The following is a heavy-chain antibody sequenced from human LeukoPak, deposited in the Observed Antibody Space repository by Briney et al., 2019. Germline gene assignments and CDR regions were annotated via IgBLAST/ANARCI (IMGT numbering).Heavy chain of an antibody. CDR3: AREGDYVWGSYRLPLDY. CDR2: ISAYNGNT. V-gene: IGHV1-18*01. J-gene: IGHJ4*02. CDR1: GYTFTSYG. D-gene: IGHD3-16*02. Sequence: ASVKVSCTASGYTFTSYGISWVRQAPGHGVEWMGWISAYNGNTNYAQKLQGRVTMTTDTSTSTAYMELRSLRYDDTAVYYCAREGDYVWGSYRLPLDYWGQGTLVTVSS.